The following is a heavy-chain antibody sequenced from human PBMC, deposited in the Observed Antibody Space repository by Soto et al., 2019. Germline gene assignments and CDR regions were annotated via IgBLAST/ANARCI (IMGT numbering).Heavy chain of an antibody. CDR3: ARAPVTIFGVVIMLDYYYGMDV. Sequence: ASVKVSCKASGYTFTSYCISWVRQAPGQGLEWMGWISAYNGNTNYAQKLQGRVTMTTDTSTSTAYMELRSLRSDDTAVYYCARAPVTIFGVVIMLDYYYGMDVWGQGTTVTVSS. V-gene: IGHV1-18*01. CDR2: ISAYNGNT. D-gene: IGHD3-3*01. CDR1: GYTFTSYC. J-gene: IGHJ6*02.